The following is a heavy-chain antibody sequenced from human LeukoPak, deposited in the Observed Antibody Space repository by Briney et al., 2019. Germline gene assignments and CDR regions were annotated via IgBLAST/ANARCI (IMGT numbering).Heavy chain of an antibody. CDR3: AIDYGDYLGDY. V-gene: IGHV3-33*01. CDR1: GFTFSSYG. Sequence: GRSLRLSCAASGFTFSSYGMHWVRQAPGKGLEWVAVIWFDGTKKFYADSVEGRFTISRDNSKNTLYLQMNSLRAEDTAVYYCAIDYGDYLGDYWGQGTLVTVSS. CDR2: IWFDGTKK. J-gene: IGHJ4*02. D-gene: IGHD4-17*01.